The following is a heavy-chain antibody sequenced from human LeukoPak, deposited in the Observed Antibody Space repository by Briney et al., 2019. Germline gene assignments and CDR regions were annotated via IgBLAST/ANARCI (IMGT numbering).Heavy chain of an antibody. CDR3: AGDQLPCASSSYYYYYYMDV. D-gene: IGHD2-2*01. CDR1: GGSISSSSYY. CDR2: IYYSRST. Sequence: SQTLSLTCNVSGGSISSSSYYWGWICQPPGKGLEWIGRIYYSRSTYYNPSLKSRVTISVDTSKNQFSLKLSSVTAADTAVYYCAGDQLPCASSSYYYYYYMDVWGKGTTVTVSS. J-gene: IGHJ6*03. V-gene: IGHV4-39*01.